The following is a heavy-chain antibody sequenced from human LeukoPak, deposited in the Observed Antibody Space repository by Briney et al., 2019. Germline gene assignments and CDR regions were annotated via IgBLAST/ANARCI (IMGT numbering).Heavy chain of an antibody. D-gene: IGHD2-15*01. CDR1: GGSISSGSFY. V-gene: IGHV4-61*01. J-gene: IGHJ4*02. CDR2: IYYSGST. CDR3: ASASILAAADTPISFDY. Sequence: SETLSLTCSVSGGSISSGSFYWRWIRQPPGKGLEWIGYIYYSGSTNYNPSLKSRVTISVDTSKNQFSLKLSSVTAADTAVYYCASASILAAADTPISFDYWGQGTLVTVSS.